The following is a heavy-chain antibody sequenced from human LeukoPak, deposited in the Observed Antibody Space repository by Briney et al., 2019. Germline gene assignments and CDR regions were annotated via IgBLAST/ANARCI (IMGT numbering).Heavy chain of an antibody. V-gene: IGHV4-59*01. CDR1: GGSISSYY. J-gene: IGHJ4*02. D-gene: IGHD3-10*01. CDR2: IHYSGST. Sequence: PSETLSLTCTVSGGSISSYYWSWIRQPPGKGLEWIWYIHYSGSTNYNPSLKSRVTISVDTSKNQFSLKLSSVTAADTAVYYCAKNRRPYGSGSRESFDYWGQGTLVTVSS. CDR3: AKNRRPYGSGSRESFDY.